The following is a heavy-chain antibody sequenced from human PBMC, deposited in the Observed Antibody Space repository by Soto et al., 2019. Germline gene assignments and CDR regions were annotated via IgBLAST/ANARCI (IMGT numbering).Heavy chain of an antibody. Sequence: QVQLVQSGAEVKKPGASVKVSCKASGYPFTGDYMHWVRQAPGQGLEWMGWINPRNGDTKYAQKFQGRVTMTRDTSISTEYMELSGLRSDDTAVYYCARAGHRGWFDPWGQGTLVIVSS. CDR1: GYPFTGDY. CDR2: INPRNGDT. V-gene: IGHV1-2*02. J-gene: IGHJ5*02. CDR3: ARAGHRGWFDP. D-gene: IGHD3-10*01.